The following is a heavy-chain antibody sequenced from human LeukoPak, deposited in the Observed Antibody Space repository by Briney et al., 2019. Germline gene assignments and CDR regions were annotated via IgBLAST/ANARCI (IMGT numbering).Heavy chain of an antibody. D-gene: IGHD3-22*01. Sequence: PSETLSLTCTVSGGSISSSSYYWGWIRQPPGKGLEWIGSIYYSGSTYYNPSLKSRVTISVDTSKNQFSLKLSSVTAADTAVYYCARENMDSSGDDAFDIWGQGTMVTVSS. CDR3: ARENMDSSGDDAFDI. CDR1: GGSISSSSYY. CDR2: IYYSGST. V-gene: IGHV4-39*07. J-gene: IGHJ3*02.